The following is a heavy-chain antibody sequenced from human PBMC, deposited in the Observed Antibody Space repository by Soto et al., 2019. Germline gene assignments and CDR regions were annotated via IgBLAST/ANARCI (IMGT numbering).Heavy chain of an antibody. CDR2: IIAYNGTT. CDR3: SRSGSHDYCISTSFYAIYIGGMDV. CDR1: GYTFTSYA. D-gene: IGHD2-2*01. V-gene: IGHV1-18*04. J-gene: IGHJ6*02. Sequence: WASVKVSCTASGYTFTSYAISWVRQAPGQGLEWMGWIIAYNGTTNYAQNLHGRVTRTTDTAADTAYMELRSLRSDDTAENYFSRSGSHDYCISTSFYAIYIGGMDVWGQGTTVTVSS.